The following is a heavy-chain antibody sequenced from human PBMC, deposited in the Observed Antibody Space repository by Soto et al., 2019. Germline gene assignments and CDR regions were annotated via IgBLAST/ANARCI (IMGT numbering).Heavy chain of an antibody. J-gene: IGHJ2*01. Sequence: QVQLQESGPGLVKPSETLSLTCTVSGGSISSYYWSWIRQPSGKGLEWIGYIYYSGSTNYNPSLKSRVTISVDTSKNQSSLKLSSVTAADTAVYYCARHDYGDYVYFDLWGRGTLVTVSS. CDR2: IYYSGST. CDR1: GGSISSYY. CDR3: ARHDYGDYVYFDL. V-gene: IGHV4-59*08. D-gene: IGHD4-17*01.